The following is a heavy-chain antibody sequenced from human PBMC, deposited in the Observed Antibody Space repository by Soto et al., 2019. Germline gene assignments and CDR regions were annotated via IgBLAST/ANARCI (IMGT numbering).Heavy chain of an antibody. V-gene: IGHV4-39*01. J-gene: IGHJ5*02. Sequence: QVQLQGSGPGLVRPSETLSLTCTVSGASISTNHHNWAWVRQPPGKGLEWMGNIHYRGGTYFNPSLGSRRSMSVDTSKNQFSLKLTSVTAADTAVYYCARLPTGSPNWFDPRGQGTLVTVSS. CDR1: GASISTNHHN. CDR2: IHYRGGT. CDR3: ARLPTGSPNWFDP. D-gene: IGHD3-10*01.